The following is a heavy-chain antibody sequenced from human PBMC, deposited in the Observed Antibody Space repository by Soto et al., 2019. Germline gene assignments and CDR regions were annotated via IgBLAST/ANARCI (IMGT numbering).Heavy chain of an antibody. V-gene: IGHV3-30*18. J-gene: IGHJ4*02. Sequence: QVQLAESGGGVVQPGRSLRLSCAASGFTLSSCGMHWVRQAPGKGLEWVAVVTYEGSEIHYADSVKGRFTISRDNSKNTVYLQMNSLRVEDTAVYYCAKEQSYGYWRTADYWGQGTLITVSS. CDR3: AKEQSYGYWRTADY. D-gene: IGHD6-25*01. CDR2: VTYEGSEI. CDR1: GFTLSSCG.